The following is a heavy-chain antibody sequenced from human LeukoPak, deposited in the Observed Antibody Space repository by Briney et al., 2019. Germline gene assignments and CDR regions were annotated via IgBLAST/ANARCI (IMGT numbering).Heavy chain of an antibody. CDR2: MNPNSGNT. CDR3: ARGLSVARIAVAGISFGY. D-gene: IGHD6-19*01. Sequence: ASVKVSCKASGYTFTSYDINWVRQATGQGLEWMGWMNPNSGNTGYAQKFKGRVTMTRNTSISTAYMELSSLRSEDTAVYYCARGLSVARIAVAGISFGYWGQGTLVTVSS. J-gene: IGHJ4*02. CDR1: GYTFTSYD. V-gene: IGHV1-8*01.